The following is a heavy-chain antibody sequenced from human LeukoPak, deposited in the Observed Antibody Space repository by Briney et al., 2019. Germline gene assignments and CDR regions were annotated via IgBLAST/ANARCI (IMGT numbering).Heavy chain of an antibody. CDR1: GLTFTTYW. CDR2: IKQDGTEK. Sequence: PGESLRLSCAASGLTFTTYWMSWVRQAPGKGLEWVANIKQDGTEKYYVDSVKGRFTIPRDNAKNSLYLQMNSLRVEDTAVYYCAKVAKYYYGSETYYFFEHWGQGTPVTASS. D-gene: IGHD3-10*01. V-gene: IGHV3-7*01. J-gene: IGHJ4*02. CDR3: AKVAKYYYGSETYYFFEH.